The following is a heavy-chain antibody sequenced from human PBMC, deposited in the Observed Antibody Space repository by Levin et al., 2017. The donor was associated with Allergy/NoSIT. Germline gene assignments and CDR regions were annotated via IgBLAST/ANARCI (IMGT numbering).Heavy chain of an antibody. V-gene: IGHV1-69*01. Sequence: KISCKASGGTFSSYAISWVRQAPGQGLEWMGGIIPIFGTANYAQKFQGRVTITADESTSTAYMELSSLRSEDTAVYYCARSRGQGRYGGWYDYYYYMDVWGKGTTVTVSS. CDR3: ARSRGQGRYGGWYDYYYYMDV. J-gene: IGHJ6*03. D-gene: IGHD4-23*01. CDR2: IIPIFGTA. CDR1: GGTFSSYA.